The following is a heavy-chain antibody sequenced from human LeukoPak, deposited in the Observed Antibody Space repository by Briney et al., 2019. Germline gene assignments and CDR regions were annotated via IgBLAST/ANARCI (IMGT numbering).Heavy chain of an antibody. CDR1: GFPFSTYD. CDR3: AKGLGTGSVLARPLHY. Sequence: RGGSLSLSCAASGFPFSTYDMHWGRRAPDKGLEWVAVISSDGYRPDYLDSVRGRFNISRDNFKNTVDLQMISVTAEDTAMYFCAKGLGTGSVLARPLHYWGQGTLVTVSS. J-gene: IGHJ4*02. V-gene: IGHV3-30*18. D-gene: IGHD3-10*01. CDR2: ISSDGYRP.